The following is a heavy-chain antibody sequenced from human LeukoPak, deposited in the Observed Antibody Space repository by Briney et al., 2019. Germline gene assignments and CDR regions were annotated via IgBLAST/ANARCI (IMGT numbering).Heavy chain of an antibody. D-gene: IGHD6-13*01. J-gene: IGHJ1*01. Sequence: ASVKVSFKTSVYTFTNYYINWLGQAPGQGIEWVGGISVNNGDTKFAQRFQGRVNITADTSTRTSYMELRSLTPDDTAIYYCARDSSGCSNWYYAEYFQHWGQGALVIV. CDR3: ARDSSGCSNWYYAEYFQH. CDR2: ISVNNGDT. CDR1: VYTFTNYY. V-gene: IGHV1-18*01.